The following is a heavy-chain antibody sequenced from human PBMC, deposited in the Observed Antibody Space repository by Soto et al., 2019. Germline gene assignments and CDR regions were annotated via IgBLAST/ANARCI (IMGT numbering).Heavy chain of an antibody. V-gene: IGHV1-69*12. CDR3: ARARGVAGTVWGNYYYGMDV. Sequence: QVQLVQSGAEVKKPGSSVKVSCKASGGTFSSYAISWVRQAPGQGLEWMGGIIPIFGTANYAQKFQGRVTITADESTSTAYMELSSLRSEDTAVYYCARARGVAGTVWGNYYYGMDVWGQGTTVTVSS. CDR1: GGTFSSYA. J-gene: IGHJ6*02. D-gene: IGHD6-19*01. CDR2: IIPIFGTA.